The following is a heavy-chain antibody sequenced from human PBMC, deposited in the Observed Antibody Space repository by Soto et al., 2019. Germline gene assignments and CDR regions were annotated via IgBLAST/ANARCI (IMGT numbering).Heavy chain of an antibody. J-gene: IGHJ4*02. CDR1: GFSLSTSGVG. D-gene: IGHD2-15*01. CDR3: AHRPSYCSGGSCYSGFDD. Sequence: ESGPTLVNPTQTLTLTCTFSGFSLSTSGVGVGWIRQPPGKALEWLALIYWDDDKRYSPSLKSRLTITKDTSKNQVVLTMTNMDPVDTATYYCAHRPSYCSGGSCYSGFDDWGQGTLVTVSS. CDR2: IYWDDDK. V-gene: IGHV2-5*02.